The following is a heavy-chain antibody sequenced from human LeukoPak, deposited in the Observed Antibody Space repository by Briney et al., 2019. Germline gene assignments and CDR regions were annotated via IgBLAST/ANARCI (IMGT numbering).Heavy chain of an antibody. J-gene: IGHJ6*02. CDR3: ARELYYYYGMDV. Sequence: GASVKVSCKASGYTFTGYYMHWVRQAPGQGLEWMGWTNPNSGGTNYAQKFQGRVTMTRDTSISTAYMELSRLRSDDTAVYYCARELYYYYGMDVWGQGTTVTVSS. CDR2: TNPNSGGT. CDR1: GYTFTGYY. V-gene: IGHV1-2*02.